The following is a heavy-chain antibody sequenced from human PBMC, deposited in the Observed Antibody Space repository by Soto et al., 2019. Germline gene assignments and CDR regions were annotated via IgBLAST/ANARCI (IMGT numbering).Heavy chain of an antibody. CDR2: IVPIRRAA. V-gene: IGHV1-69*01. CDR3: VRCSGAKLSSC. D-gene: IGHD6-13*01. CDR1: GGTFSSYR. J-gene: IGHJ4*02. Sequence: QVQLVQSGAEVKKTGSSVRVSCKASGGTFSSYRLNWLRQAPGQGLEWVGGIVPIRRAAENAQGFQGRVRITADEPPRKSYMERRGLKSQDTAVYSVVRCSGAKLSSCWGQGTLVTVSS.